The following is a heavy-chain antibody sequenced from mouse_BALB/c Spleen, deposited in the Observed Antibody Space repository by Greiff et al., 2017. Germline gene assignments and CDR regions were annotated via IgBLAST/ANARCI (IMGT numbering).Heavy chain of an antibody. CDR1: GYTFTSYD. CDR3: TRGGFPAWFAY. CDR2: INPSNGGT. J-gene: IGHJ3*01. Sequence: VQLQQSGAELVKPGASVKLSCKASGYTFTSYDMYWVKQRPGQGLEWIGEINPSNGGTNFNEKFKSKATLTVDKSSRTEYMQLSSLTSEDSAVYYCTRGGFPAWFAYWGQGTLVTVSA. V-gene: IGHV1S81*02.